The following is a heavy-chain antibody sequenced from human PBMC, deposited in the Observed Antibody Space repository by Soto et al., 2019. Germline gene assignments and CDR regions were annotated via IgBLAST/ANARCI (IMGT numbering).Heavy chain of an antibody. CDR2: ISSSSSYI. Sequence: GGSLRLSCAASGFTFSSYKMNWVRQAPGKGLEWVSSISSSSSYIDYADSVKGRFTISRDNAKNSLYLQMNSLRAEDTAVYYCARGSYGSGSYYKSAEFDTWGQGTMVTVSS. D-gene: IGHD3-10*01. CDR3: ARGSYGSGSYYKSAEFDT. V-gene: IGHV3-21*01. CDR1: GFTFSSYK. J-gene: IGHJ3*02.